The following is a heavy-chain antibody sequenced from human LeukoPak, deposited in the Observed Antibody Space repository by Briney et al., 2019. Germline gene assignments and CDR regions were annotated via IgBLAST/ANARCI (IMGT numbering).Heavy chain of an antibody. D-gene: IGHD3-9*01. CDR1: GFIFRSHG. CDR3: ARNYDVLTGYPYYFDH. Sequence: PGGSLRLSCAASGFIFRSHGMNWVRQAPGKGLDWVSSITAGGSFKYYADSVEGRFTISRDNAKNSLYLQMSSLTPEDTAVYYCARNYDVLTGYPYYFDHWGQGILVTVSS. CDR2: ITAGGSFK. V-gene: IGHV3-21*01. J-gene: IGHJ4*02.